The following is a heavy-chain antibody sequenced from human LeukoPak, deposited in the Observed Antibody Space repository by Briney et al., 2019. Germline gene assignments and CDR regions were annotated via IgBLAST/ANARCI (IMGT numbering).Heavy chain of an antibody. CDR1: GFTFSSYG. CDR3: XKDXSGYEIYYFDY. Sequence: GGSLRLSCAASGFTFSSYGMHWVRQAPGKGLEGVAFIRYDGSNKYYADSVKGRFTISRDNSKNTLYVQMNSLRGEGTAVYYCXKDXSGYEIYYFDYWGQGTLVTVSS. V-gene: IGHV3-30*02. CDR2: IRYDGSNK. J-gene: IGHJ4*02. D-gene: IGHD5-12*01.